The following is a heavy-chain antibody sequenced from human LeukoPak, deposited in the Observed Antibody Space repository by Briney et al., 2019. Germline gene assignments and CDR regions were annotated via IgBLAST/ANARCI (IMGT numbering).Heavy chain of an antibody. J-gene: IGHJ6*02. CDR2: IYYSGIT. CDR1: GDSMRSDY. V-gene: IGHV4-59*01. D-gene: IGHD2-2*01. CDR3: ARGLKSYCSSTSCYLLYYYYGMDV. Sequence: PSETLSLTCSVSGDSMRSDYWSWIRQPPGKGLEWIGYIYYSGITCYNPSFESRLTISIDTSNYHFSLKLTSVTAADTAVYYCARGLKSYCSSTSCYLLYYYYGMDVWGQGTTVTVSS.